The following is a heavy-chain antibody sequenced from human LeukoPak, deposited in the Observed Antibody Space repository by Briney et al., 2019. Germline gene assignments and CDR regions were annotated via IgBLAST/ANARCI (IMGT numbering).Heavy chain of an antibody. Sequence: GGSLRLSCVASGFTFSIYTMNWVRQAPGKGLEWVAHINPDGRDTYYVDSVKGRFTISRDNAQNSMYLQMNSLRVEDTAVYYCTSWGDTTAEYFQRWGQGTLVTVSS. CDR3: TSWGDTTAEYFQR. J-gene: IGHJ1*01. D-gene: IGHD2-21*02. V-gene: IGHV3-7*01. CDR2: INPDGRDT. CDR1: GFTFSIYT.